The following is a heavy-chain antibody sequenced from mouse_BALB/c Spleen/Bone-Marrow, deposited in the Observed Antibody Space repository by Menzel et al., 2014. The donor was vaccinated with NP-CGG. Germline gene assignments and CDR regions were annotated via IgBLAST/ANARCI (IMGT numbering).Heavy chain of an antibody. J-gene: IGHJ2*01. D-gene: IGHD2-1*01. Sequence: VVKTGASVKISCKASGYSFTGYYMHWIKQSHGKSLEWIGYISCYNGASGYNQKFKGKATFTVDTSSTIAYMQFNSLTSEDSAVYYCARRRDGTNYFDYWGQGTTLTVPS. V-gene: IGHV1S34*01. CDR3: ARRRDGTNYFDY. CDR1: GYSFTGYY. CDR2: ISCYNGAS.